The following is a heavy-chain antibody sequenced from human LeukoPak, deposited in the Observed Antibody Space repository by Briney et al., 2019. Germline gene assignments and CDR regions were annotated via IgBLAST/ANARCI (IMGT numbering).Heavy chain of an antibody. CDR1: GGTFSSYA. D-gene: IGHD1-26*01. V-gene: IGHV1-69*04. J-gene: IGHJ4*02. Sequence: GASVKVSCKASGGTFSSYAISWVRQAPGQGLEWMGRIIPILGIANYAQKFQGRVTITADKSTSTAYMELSSLRSEDTAVYYCAREGELGYLDYWGQGTLVTVSS. CDR3: AREGELGYLDY. CDR2: IIPILGIA.